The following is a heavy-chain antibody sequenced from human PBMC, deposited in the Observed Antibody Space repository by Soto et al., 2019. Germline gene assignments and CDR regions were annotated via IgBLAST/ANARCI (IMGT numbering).Heavy chain of an antibody. Sequence: EVQLVESGGGLVQPGGSLRLSCAASGFTFSHYDINWVRQAPGKGLEWVSYISSGSTTIYYADSVKGRFTISRDNAKNSRYLQMTSLRAEDTAIYYCAIQTGTYLPYYYGMDVWGQGTTVTVSS. CDR2: ISSGSTTI. CDR3: AIQTGTYLPYYYGMDV. D-gene: IGHD1-1*01. V-gene: IGHV3-48*01. J-gene: IGHJ6*02. CDR1: GFTFSHYD.